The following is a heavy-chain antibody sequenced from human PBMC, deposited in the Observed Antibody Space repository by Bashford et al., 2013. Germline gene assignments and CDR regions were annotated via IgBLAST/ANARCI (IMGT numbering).Heavy chain of an antibody. J-gene: IGHJ4*02. CDR2: INAGNGNG. V-gene: IGHV1-3*01. Sequence: WVRQAPGQGLEWMGRINAGNGNGEYSQKFQGRVTFTRDISANTAYMELNGLTSDDTAVYYCARDSWGADTWGQGTLVTVSS. CDR3: ARDSWGADT. D-gene: IGHD1-26*01.